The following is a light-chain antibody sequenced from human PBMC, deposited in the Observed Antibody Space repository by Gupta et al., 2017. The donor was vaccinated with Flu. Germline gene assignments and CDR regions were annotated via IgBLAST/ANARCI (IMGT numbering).Light chain of an antibody. Sequence: ATLSLSPGDRATFSCRASQSISSSLAWYQQKPGQAPRLLIYGASSRDTGIPARFSGSGSGTEFILTISSLQSEDAAVYYCQQYKNWPPLTFGGGTKVEIK. CDR3: QQYKNWPPLT. CDR1: QSISSS. J-gene: IGKJ4*01. V-gene: IGKV3-15*01. CDR2: GAS.